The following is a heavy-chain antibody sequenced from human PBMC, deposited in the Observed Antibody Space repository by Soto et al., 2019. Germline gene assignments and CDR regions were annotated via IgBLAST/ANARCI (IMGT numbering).Heavy chain of an antibody. CDR3: ARDDPYYDNSGYRLFDY. Sequence: SVKVSCKASGGTFSSYAISWVRQAPGQGLEWMGGIIPIFGTANYAQKFQGRVTITADKSTSTAYMELSSLRSEETAVYYCARDDPYYDNSGYRLFDYWGQGTLVTVSS. D-gene: IGHD3-22*01. J-gene: IGHJ4*02. V-gene: IGHV1-69*06. CDR1: GGTFSSYA. CDR2: IIPIFGTA.